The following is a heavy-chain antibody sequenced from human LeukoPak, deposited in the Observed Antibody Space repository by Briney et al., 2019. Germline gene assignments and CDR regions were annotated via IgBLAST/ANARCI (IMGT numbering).Heavy chain of an antibody. CDR1: GGTSSTYT. J-gene: IGHJ3*02. D-gene: IGHD6-6*01. CDR2: IIPIFGTA. CDR3: ARPQLGLKDDAFDI. Sequence: GSSVKVSCKASGGTSSTYTITWVRQAPGQGLEWMGGIIPIFGTANYAQKFQGRVTITTDESTSTAYMELSSLRSEDTAVYYCARPQLGLKDDAFDIWGQGTMVTVSS. V-gene: IGHV1-69*05.